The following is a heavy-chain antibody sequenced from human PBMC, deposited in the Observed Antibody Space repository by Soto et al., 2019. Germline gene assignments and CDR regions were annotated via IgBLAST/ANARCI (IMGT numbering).Heavy chain of an antibody. CDR1: GFTFSSYA. J-gene: IGHJ6*02. CDR3: ARDPSQDYDFWSGLTSDYYYYGMDV. D-gene: IGHD3-3*01. V-gene: IGHV3-30-3*01. CDR2: ISYDGSNK. Sequence: GGSPRLSCAASGFTFSSYAMHWVRQAPGKGLEWVAVISYDGSNKYYADSVKGRFTISRDNSKNTLYLQMNSLRAEDTAVYYCARDPSQDYDFWSGLTSDYYYYGMDVWGQGTTVTVSS.